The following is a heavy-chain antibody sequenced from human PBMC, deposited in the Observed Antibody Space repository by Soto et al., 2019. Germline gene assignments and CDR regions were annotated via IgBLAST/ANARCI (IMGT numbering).Heavy chain of an antibody. J-gene: IGHJ4*02. CDR1: GFTFSSRA. Sequence: PGGSLRLSCAGSGFTFSSRAITWVRQAPGKGLEWVSGTDGGGSTDYADSVKGRFTASRDNSRSTLYLQMNSLRAEDTAIYYCATLLGFSYGGSWYSHVADYWGQGTQVTVSS. CDR2: TDGGGST. CDR3: ATLLGFSYGGSWYSHVADY. V-gene: IGHV3-23*01. D-gene: IGHD5-18*01.